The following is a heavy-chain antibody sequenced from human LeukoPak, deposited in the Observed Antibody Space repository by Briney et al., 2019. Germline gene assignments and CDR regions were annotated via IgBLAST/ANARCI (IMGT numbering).Heavy chain of an antibody. J-gene: IGHJ5*02. CDR2: IKQDGSET. V-gene: IGHV3-7*04. CDR1: GFTFNNHY. D-gene: IGHD3-22*01. CDR3: TRDSLGGSCYVS. Sequence: PGGSLRLSCAASGFTFNNHYMTWVRQAPGKGLEWVANIKQDGSETYYLDSVKGRFTISRDNAKNSLYLQMNNVRAEDTAVYHCTRDSLGGSCYVSWGQGTLVTVSS.